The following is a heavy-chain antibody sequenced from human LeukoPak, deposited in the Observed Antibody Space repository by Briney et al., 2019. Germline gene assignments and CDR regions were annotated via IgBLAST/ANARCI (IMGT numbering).Heavy chain of an antibody. CDR3: ARRTRRSWFDP. CDR1: XYXXTSYD. V-gene: IGHV1-8*01. CDR2: MNPNSGNT. Sequence: ASVKXSCXXXXYXXTSYDINWVRQATGQGLEWMGWMNPNSGNTGYAQKFQGRVTMTRNTSISTAYMELSSLRSEDTAVYYCARRTRRSWFDPWGQGTLVTVSS. D-gene: IGHD1-14*01. J-gene: IGHJ5*02.